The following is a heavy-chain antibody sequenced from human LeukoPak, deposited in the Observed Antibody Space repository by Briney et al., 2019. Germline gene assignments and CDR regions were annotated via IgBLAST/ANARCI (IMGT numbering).Heavy chain of an antibody. CDR3: ARGGYSYGKFDY. Sequence: SETLSLTCAVSGGSISSGGYSWSWIRQPPGKGLEWIGYIYHSGSTYYNPSLKSRVTISVDRSKNQFSLKLSSVTAADTAVYYCARGGYSYGKFDYWGQGTLVTVSS. J-gene: IGHJ4*02. D-gene: IGHD5-18*01. CDR1: GGSISSGGYS. V-gene: IGHV4-30-2*01. CDR2: IYHSGST.